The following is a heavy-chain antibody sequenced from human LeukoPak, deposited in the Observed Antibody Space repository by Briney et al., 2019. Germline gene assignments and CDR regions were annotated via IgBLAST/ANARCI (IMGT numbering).Heavy chain of an antibody. Sequence: SETLSLTCTVSGGSISSYYWSWIRQPAGKGLEWIGRIYTSGSTNYNPSLKSRVTMSVDTSKNQFSLKLSSVTAADTAVYYCARTLVDTAMVTLDYWGQGTLVTVSS. CDR1: GGSISSYY. CDR2: IYTSGST. D-gene: IGHD5-18*01. V-gene: IGHV4-4*07. J-gene: IGHJ4*02. CDR3: ARTLVDTAMVTLDY.